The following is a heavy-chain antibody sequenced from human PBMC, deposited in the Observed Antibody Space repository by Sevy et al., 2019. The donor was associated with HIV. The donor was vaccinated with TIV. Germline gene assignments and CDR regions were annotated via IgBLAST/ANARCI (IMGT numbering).Heavy chain of an antibody. J-gene: IGHJ4*02. Sequence: GGSLRLSCAASGFTFSSYSMNWVRQAPGKGLEWVSSISSSSSYIYYADSVKGRFTISRDNAKNSLYLQMNGLRAEDTAVYYCARDRGYGDYEGEDYFDYWGQGTLVTVSS. CDR1: GFTFSSYS. D-gene: IGHD4-17*01. CDR3: ARDRGYGDYEGEDYFDY. V-gene: IGHV3-21*01. CDR2: ISSSSSYI.